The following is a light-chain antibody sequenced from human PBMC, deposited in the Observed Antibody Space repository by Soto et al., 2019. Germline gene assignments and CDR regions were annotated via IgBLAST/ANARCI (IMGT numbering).Light chain of an antibody. V-gene: IGKV1-5*01. J-gene: IGKJ1*01. CDR2: GAS. CDR3: KKYNRYSLPA. CDR1: QSISSW. Sequence: DIQMTQSPSTLSASVADRVTITCRASQSISSWLAWYQQKPGNGPKLLIYGASSLESVVPSRFSGSGSGTEFTLTISSLQPDDFATYYCKKYNRYSLPAFGQGTKGEIK.